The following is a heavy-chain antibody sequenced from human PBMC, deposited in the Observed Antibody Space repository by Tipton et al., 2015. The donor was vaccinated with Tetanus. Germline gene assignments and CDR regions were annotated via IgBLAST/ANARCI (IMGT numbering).Heavy chain of an antibody. J-gene: IGHJ4*02. CDR3: ARDIPIDLGAPYYFDY. CDR2: ISSSSSYI. V-gene: IGHV3-21*01. Sequence: SLRLSCAASGFTFSSYSMNWVRQAPGKGLEWVSSISSSSSYIYYADSVKGRFTISRDNAKNSLYLQMNSLSAEDTAVYYCARDIPIDLGAPYYFDYWGQGTLVTVSS. D-gene: IGHD1-26*01. CDR1: GFTFSSYS.